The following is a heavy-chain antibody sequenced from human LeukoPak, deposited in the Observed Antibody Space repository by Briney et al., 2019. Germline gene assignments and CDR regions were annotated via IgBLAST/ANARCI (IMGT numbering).Heavy chain of an antibody. D-gene: IGHD4-23*01. V-gene: IGHV1-69*05. Sequence: SVKVSCKASGGTFSSYAISWVRQAPGQGLEWMGGIIPIFGTANYAQKFQGRVTMTRDMSTSTVYMELSSLRSEDTAVYYCARAFSSATVAFDYWGQGTLVTVSS. CDR2: IIPIFGTA. CDR1: GGTFSSYA. J-gene: IGHJ4*02. CDR3: ARAFSSATVAFDY.